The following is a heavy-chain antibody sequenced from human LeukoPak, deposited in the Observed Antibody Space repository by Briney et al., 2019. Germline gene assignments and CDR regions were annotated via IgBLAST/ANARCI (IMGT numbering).Heavy chain of an antibody. CDR2: INPGNGNT. Sequence: ASVKVSCKASGYTFTNHDMHWVRQAPGQRLEWMGWINPGNGNTKYSQEFQGRVTLTSDTSTSTAYMELRSLRSVDTAVYYCARVGGSYYAFDIWGQGTMVTVSS. V-gene: IGHV1-3*01. CDR3: ARVGGSYYAFDI. CDR1: GYTFTNHD. D-gene: IGHD1-26*01. J-gene: IGHJ3*02.